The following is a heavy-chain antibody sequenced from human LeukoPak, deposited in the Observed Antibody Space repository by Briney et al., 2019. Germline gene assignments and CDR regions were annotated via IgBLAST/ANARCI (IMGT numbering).Heavy chain of an antibody. CDR1: GVTFSSYS. CDR2: ISSSSSYI. D-gene: IGHD2-21*02. Sequence: PGGSLRLSCAASGVTFSSYSMNWVRQAPGKGLEWVSSISSSSSYIYYADSVKGGFTISRDNAKTSLYLQMNSLRAEATAVYYCARDCGGDCYLAYWGQGTLVTVSS. J-gene: IGHJ4*02. CDR3: ARDCGGDCYLAY. V-gene: IGHV3-21*01.